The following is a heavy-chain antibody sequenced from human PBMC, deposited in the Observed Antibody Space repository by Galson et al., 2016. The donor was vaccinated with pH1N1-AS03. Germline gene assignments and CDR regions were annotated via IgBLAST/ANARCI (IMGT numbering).Heavy chain of an antibody. D-gene: IGHD6-19*01. Sequence: SLRLSCAASGFTFDDYDDYAMHWVRQVPGKGLEWVPGISWNGGSRGYADSVRGRFTISRDNARNTLDLQMNSLKTEDTAFYYCAAAQGAWLVGRMLYWGQATLVTVSS. V-gene: IGHV3-9*01. J-gene: IGHJ4*02. CDR1: GFTFDDYDDYA. CDR3: AAAQGAWLVGRMLY. CDR2: ISWNGGSR.